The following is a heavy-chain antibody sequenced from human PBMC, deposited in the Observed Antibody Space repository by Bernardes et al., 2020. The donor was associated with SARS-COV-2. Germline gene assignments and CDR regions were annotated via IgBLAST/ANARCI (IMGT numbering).Heavy chain of an antibody. CDR1: GGSISSNNW. D-gene: IGHD6-19*01. CDR3: ARDAGSGWILE. Sequence: SETLSLTCAVSGGSISSNNWWNWVRQPPGKGLEWVGEVYHSGSTNFNPSLASRVTISVDKSKNQFSLKLSSVTAADTAVYYCARDAGSGWILEWGQGTLVTVSS. CDR2: VYHSGST. V-gene: IGHV4-4*02. J-gene: IGHJ4*02.